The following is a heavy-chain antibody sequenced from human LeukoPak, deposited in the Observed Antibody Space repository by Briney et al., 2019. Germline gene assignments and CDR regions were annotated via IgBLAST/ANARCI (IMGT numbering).Heavy chain of an antibody. V-gene: IGHV3-23*01. CDR3: AKDDAWLQFGE. J-gene: IGHJ4*02. CDR1: GFIFRSHG. Sequence: GGSLRLSCAASGFIFRSHGMNWVRQAPGKGLEWVSGISPSGDITYYADSVKGRFTISRDNSKNTLYLEVISLTAEDTAVYYCAKDDAWLQFGEWSQGTLVTVSS. D-gene: IGHD3-10*01. CDR2: ISPSGDIT.